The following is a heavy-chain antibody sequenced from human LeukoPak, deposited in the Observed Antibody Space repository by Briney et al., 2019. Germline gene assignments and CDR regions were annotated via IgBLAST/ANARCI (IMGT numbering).Heavy chain of an antibody. CDR1: GGSISSSNW. Sequence: SGTLSLTCAVSGGSISSSNWWSWVRQPPGKGLEWIGEIYHSGSTNYNPSLKSRVTISVDKSKNQFSLKLSSVTAADTAVYYCARDNWNYGSSMDVWGQGTTVTVSS. CDR3: ARDNWNYGSSMDV. D-gene: IGHD1-7*01. V-gene: IGHV4-4*02. CDR2: IYHSGST. J-gene: IGHJ6*02.